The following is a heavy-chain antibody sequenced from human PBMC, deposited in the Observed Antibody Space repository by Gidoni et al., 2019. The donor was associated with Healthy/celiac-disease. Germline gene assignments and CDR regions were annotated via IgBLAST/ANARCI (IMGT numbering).Heavy chain of an antibody. CDR2: ISGSGGST. V-gene: IGHV3-23*01. J-gene: IGHJ6*02. CDR3: AKEGYSYGSYYYYGMDV. CDR1: GFPFSSYA. Sequence: GGSLRLSCAAAGFPFSSYAMSWVRQAPGKGLEWVSAISGSGGSTYYADSVKGRFTISRDNSKNTLYLQMNSLRAEDTAVYYCAKEGYSYGSYYYYGMDVWGQGTTVTVSS. D-gene: IGHD5-18*01.